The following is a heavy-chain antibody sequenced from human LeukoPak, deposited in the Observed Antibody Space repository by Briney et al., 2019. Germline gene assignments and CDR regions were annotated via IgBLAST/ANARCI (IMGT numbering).Heavy chain of an antibody. J-gene: IGHJ3*02. CDR1: GYTFTVYY. V-gene: IGHV1-2*02. CDR2: INPNSGGT. D-gene: IGHD5-24*01. CDR3: ARGWAGGMATTTKSGAFDI. Sequence: VASVKVSCKASGYTFTVYYMHWVRQAPGQGLEWMGWINPNSGGTNYAQKFQGRVTMTRDTSISTAYMELSRLRSDDTAVYYCARGWAGGMATTTKSGAFDIWGQGTMVTVSS.